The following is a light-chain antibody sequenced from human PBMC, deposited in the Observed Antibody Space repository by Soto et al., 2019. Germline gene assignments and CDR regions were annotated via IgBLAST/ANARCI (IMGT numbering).Light chain of an antibody. J-gene: IGKJ1*01. V-gene: IGKV3-15*01. CDR1: QSVSSN. CDR2: GAS. Sequence: EIVMTQSPATLSVSPGERATLSCRASQSVSSNLAWYQQKPGQAPRLLIYGASTRATGVPARFSGSGSGTEFTRTISSLQSEDLAVYFCQQFNKWPRTFGQGTKVEIK. CDR3: QQFNKWPRT.